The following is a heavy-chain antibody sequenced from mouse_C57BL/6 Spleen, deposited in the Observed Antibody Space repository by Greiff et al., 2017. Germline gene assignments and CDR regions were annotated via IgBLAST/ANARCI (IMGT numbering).Heavy chain of an antibody. CDR1: GYAFTNYL. V-gene: IGHV1-54*01. D-gene: IGHD1-1*01. J-gene: IGHJ4*01. CDR2: INPGSGGT. Sequence: VQGVESGAELVRPGTSVKVSCKASGYAFTNYLIEWVKQRPGQGLEWIGVINPGSGGTNYNEKFKGKATLTADKSSSTAYMQLSSLTSEDSAVYFCARCPYYGSSLYYAMDYWGQGTSVTVSS. CDR3: ARCPYYGSSLYYAMDY.